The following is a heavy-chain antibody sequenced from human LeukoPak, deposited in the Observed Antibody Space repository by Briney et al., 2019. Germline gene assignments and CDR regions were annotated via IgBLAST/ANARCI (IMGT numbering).Heavy chain of an antibody. CDR2: FDPENAEI. J-gene: IGHJ4*02. CDR1: GNTLRELP. V-gene: IGHV1-24*01. Sequence: ASVKVSCKLSGNTLRELPIQWVRQAGGKGRDWMAGFDPENAEIVYAQKFQGRVTMTEDTSTNTAYMELTSLTSDDTALYYCATRGSDFWSGFDFWGQGTQVTVSS. CDR3: ATRGSDFWSGFDF. D-gene: IGHD3-3*01.